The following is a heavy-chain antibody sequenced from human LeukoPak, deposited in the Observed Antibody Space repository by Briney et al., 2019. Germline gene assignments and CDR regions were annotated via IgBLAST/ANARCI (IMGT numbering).Heavy chain of an antibody. J-gene: IGHJ4*02. CDR2: INHSGST. D-gene: IGHD3-10*01. CDR3: ARLTYYYGSGSYFDY. V-gene: IGHV4-34*10. Sequence: SETLSLTCAVYGGSFSGYYWSWMRQPPGKGLEWIGEINHSGSTNYNSSLKSRVTISVDTSKNQFSLKLSSVTAADTAVYYCARLTYYYGSGSYFDYWGQGTLVTVSS. CDR1: GGSFSGYY.